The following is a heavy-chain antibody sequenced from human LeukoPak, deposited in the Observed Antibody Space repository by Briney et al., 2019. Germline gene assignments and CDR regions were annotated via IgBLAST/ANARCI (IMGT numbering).Heavy chain of an antibody. CDR3: VRMNYVSSGWGAPFDH. J-gene: IGHJ4*02. Sequence: GGSLRLSCAASGFTFSSYAMHWVRQAPGKGLEWVAVISYDGSNKYYADSVKGRFTISRDNAKNSLYLQMNGLRAEDTALYYCVRMNYVSSGWGAPFDHWGQGTLVTVSS. D-gene: IGHD1-7*01. V-gene: IGHV3-30-3*01. CDR2: ISYDGSNK. CDR1: GFTFSSYA.